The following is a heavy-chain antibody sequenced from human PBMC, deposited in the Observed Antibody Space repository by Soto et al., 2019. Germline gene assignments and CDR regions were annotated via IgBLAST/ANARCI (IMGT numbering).Heavy chain of an antibody. D-gene: IGHD6-13*01. CDR1: GYTLTELS. CDR3: ATVSPGIAAAGTVLFGMDV. J-gene: IGHJ6*02. CDR2: FDPEDGET. Sequence: ASVKVSCKVSGYTLTELSMHWVRQAPGKGLEWMGGFDPEDGETIYAQKFQGRVTMTEDTSTDTAYMELSSLRSEDTAVYYCATVSPGIAAAGTVLFGMDVWGQGPTVTVSS. V-gene: IGHV1-24*01.